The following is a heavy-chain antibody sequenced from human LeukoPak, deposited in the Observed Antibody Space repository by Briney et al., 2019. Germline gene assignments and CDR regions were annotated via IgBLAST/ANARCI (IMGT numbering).Heavy chain of an antibody. Sequence: SVKVSCKASGGTFSSYAISWVRQAPGQRLEGMGGIIPIFVTANYAQKSQGRVTITADESTSPAYMELRGLSSEDTAVYYCARESRFCRGYPFFFDYWGQGTLVTVSS. J-gene: IGHJ4*02. CDR3: ARESRFCRGYPFFFDY. CDR1: GGTFSSYA. D-gene: IGHD3-3*01. V-gene: IGHV1-69*13. CDR2: IIPIFVTA.